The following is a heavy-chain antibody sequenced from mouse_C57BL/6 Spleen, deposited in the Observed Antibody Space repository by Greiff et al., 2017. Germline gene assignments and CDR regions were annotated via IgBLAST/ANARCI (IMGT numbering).Heavy chain of an antibody. CDR2: ISNGGGST. CDR3: ARQLNYGSSYVGAMDY. CDR1: GFTFSDYY. D-gene: IGHD1-1*01. J-gene: IGHJ4*01. V-gene: IGHV5-12*01. Sequence: EVKLMESGGGLVQPGGSLKLSCAASGFTFSDYYMYWVRQTPEKRLEWVAYISNGGGSTYYPDTVKGRFTISRDNAKNTLYLQMSRLKSEDTAMYYCARQLNYGSSYVGAMDYWGQGTSVTVSS.